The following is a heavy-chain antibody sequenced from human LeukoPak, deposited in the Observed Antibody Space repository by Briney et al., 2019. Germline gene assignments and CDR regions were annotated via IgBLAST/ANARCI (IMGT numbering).Heavy chain of an antibody. V-gene: IGHV4-59*01. CDR1: GGSISGYC. J-gene: IGHJ4*02. D-gene: IGHD6-19*01. CDR2: ICHSGST. Sequence: SETLSLTCTVSGGSISGYCWDWIRQPPGKGLEWIGYICHSGSTNSNPSLMSRVTLSVDTSKNQFSLRLTSLTAADTAVYFCAREMTYTGGWGPFDYWGPGALLTVSS. CDR3: AREMTYTGGWGPFDY.